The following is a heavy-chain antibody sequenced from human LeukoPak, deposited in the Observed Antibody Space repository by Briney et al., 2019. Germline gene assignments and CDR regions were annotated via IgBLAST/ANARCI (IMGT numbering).Heavy chain of an antibody. CDR3: ASAPYDYVWGSYRSSDY. CDR2: IIPIFGTA. J-gene: IGHJ4*02. Sequence: GASVKVSCKASGGTFSSYAISWVRQAPGQGLEWMGGIIPIFGTANYAQKFQGRVTITADESTSTAYMELSSLRSEDTAVYYCASAPYDYVWGSYRSSDYWGQGTLVTVSS. D-gene: IGHD3-16*02. CDR1: GGTFSSYA. V-gene: IGHV1-69*13.